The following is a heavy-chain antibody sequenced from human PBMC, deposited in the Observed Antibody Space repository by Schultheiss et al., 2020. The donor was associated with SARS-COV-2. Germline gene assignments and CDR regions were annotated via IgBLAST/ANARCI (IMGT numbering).Heavy chain of an antibody. CDR3: ARVQSGSYLLDY. Sequence: SVKVSCKASGGTFSSNAISWVRQAPGQGLEWMGGIIPIFGTANYAQKFQGRVTITADKSTSTAYMELSSLRSEDTAVYFCARVQSGSYLLDYWGQGTLVTVSS. D-gene: IGHD1-26*01. CDR1: GGTFSSNA. V-gene: IGHV1-69*06. J-gene: IGHJ4*02. CDR2: IIPIFGTA.